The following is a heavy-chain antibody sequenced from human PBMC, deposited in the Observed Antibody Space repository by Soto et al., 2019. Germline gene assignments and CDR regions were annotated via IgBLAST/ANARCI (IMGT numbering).Heavy chain of an antibody. CDR3: ATGTVEMAPMWAYRFDY. V-gene: IGHV1-24*01. CDR1: GYTLTELS. J-gene: IGHJ4*02. D-gene: IGHD3-16*01. CDR2: FDPEDGET. Sequence: ASVKVSCKVAGYTLTELSMHWVRQAPGKGLEWMGGFDPEDGETIYAQKFQGRVTMTEDTSTDTAYMELSSLRSEDTAVYYCATGTVEMAPMWAYRFDYWGQGTLVTVSS.